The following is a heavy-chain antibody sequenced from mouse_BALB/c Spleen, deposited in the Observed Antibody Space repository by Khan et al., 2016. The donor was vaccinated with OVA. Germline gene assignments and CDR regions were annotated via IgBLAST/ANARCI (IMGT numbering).Heavy chain of an antibody. CDR2: IWAGGST. J-gene: IGHJ2*01. V-gene: IGHV2-9*02. Sequence: QVQLKESGPGLVAPSQSLSITCTVSGFSLTSYGVHWVRQPPGRGLEWLGVIWAGGSTNYIPALMSRLSISKDNSKSQVFLKMNRLQTDDTAMDYCARREDIGGQGTTLTVSS. CDR3: ARREDI. D-gene: IGHD1-3*01. CDR1: GFSLTSYG.